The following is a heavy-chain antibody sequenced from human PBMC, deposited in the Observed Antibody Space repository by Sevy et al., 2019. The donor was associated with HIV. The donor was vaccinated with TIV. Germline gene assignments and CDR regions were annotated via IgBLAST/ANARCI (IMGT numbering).Heavy chain of an antibody. V-gene: IGHV4-38-2*02. J-gene: IGHJ5*02. CDR1: GDSISGGYY. Sequence: SETLSLTCTVSGDSISGGYYWGWIRQSPGKGLEWIGSIYHSGNTYYNPSLKSRVTISVDTSKNQFSLKLSSVTAADTAVYYCARDRGGDYVTQSDPWGQGTLVTVSS. D-gene: IGHD4-17*01. CDR2: IYHSGNT. CDR3: ARDRGGDYVTQSDP.